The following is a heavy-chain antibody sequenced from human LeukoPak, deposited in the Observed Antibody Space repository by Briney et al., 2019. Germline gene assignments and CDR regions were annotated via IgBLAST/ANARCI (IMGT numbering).Heavy chain of an antibody. CDR1: GGSISSYY. D-gene: IGHD2-2*02. J-gene: IGHJ5*02. CDR2: IYTSGST. Sequence: SETLSLTCTVSGGSISSYYWSWIRQPAGKGLEWIGRIYTSGSTNYNPSLKSRVTMSVDTSKNQFSLKLSSVTAADTAVYYCARYCSSTSCYIGPDGGFDPWGQGTLVTVSS. V-gene: IGHV4-4*07. CDR3: ARYCSSTSCYIGPDGGFDP.